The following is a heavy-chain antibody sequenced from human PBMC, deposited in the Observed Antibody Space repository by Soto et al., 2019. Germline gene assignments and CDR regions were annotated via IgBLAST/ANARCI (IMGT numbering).Heavy chain of an antibody. D-gene: IGHD7-27*01. J-gene: IGHJ4*02. CDR2: INWNSGII. Sequence: GGSLRLSCAASGFTFDDYAMHWVRQAPGKGLEWVSGINWNSGIIVYADSVKGRFTISRDNAKNSLYLQMNSLRAEDTALYYCAKADNWGVEQSFDFWGQGTLVTVSS. V-gene: IGHV3-9*01. CDR1: GFTFDDYA. CDR3: AKADNWGVEQSFDF.